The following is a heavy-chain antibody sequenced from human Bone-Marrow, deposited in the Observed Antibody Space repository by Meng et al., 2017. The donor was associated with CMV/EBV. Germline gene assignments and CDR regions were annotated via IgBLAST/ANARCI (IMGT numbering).Heavy chain of an antibody. J-gene: IGHJ3*02. CDR3: ARIAAVAGTRGAFDI. V-gene: IGHV3-66*02. CDR2: IYSGGST. CDR1: GFTFSDYY. Sequence: GESLKISCAASGFTFSDYYMNWVRQAPGKGLEWVSVIYSGGSTYYADSVKGRFTISRDNSKNTLYLQMNSLRAEDTAVYYCARIAAVAGTRGAFDIWGQGTMVTVSS. D-gene: IGHD6-19*01.